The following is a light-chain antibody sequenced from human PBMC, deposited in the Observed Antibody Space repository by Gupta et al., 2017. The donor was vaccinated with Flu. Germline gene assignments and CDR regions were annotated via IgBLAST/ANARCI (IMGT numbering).Light chain of an antibody. CDR1: SSYVGYYNY. V-gene: IGLV2-14*01. CDR3: ASYTTRSTWV. Sequence: QSALTQPASVSGSPGQSITISCTGTSSYVGYYNYVAWFQQHPGKAPKLVIYGVDNRPSGVSDRFSGSKSGNTASLTISGPQTEDEADYYCASYTTRSTWVFGGGTMLTVL. CDR2: GVD. J-gene: IGLJ3*02.